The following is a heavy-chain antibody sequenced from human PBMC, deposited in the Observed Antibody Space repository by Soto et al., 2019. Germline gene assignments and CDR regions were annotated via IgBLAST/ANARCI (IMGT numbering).Heavy chain of an antibody. Sequence: PGGSLRLSCAASGFTFSSYGMHWVRQAPGKGLEWVAVIWYDGSNKYYADSVKGRFTISRDNSKNTLYLQMNGLRAEDTAVYYCARDMWVYCGGDCSFDYWGQGTLVTVSS. CDR1: GFTFSSYG. CDR3: ARDMWVYCGGDCSFDY. CDR2: IWYDGSNK. V-gene: IGHV3-33*01. J-gene: IGHJ4*02. D-gene: IGHD2-21*02.